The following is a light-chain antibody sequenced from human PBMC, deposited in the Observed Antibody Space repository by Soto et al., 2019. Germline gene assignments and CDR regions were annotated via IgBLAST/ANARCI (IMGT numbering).Light chain of an antibody. Sequence: DIQMTQSPSAMSASVGDRVTITCRASQDINNYLVWFQQKPGTVPKRLIYAASILQSGVTSRFSGSRSGTEFTLTISSLQPEDFATYYCLQHNSYPLTFGGGTKVEIK. V-gene: IGKV1-17*03. J-gene: IGKJ4*01. CDR1: QDINNY. CDR2: AAS. CDR3: LQHNSYPLT.